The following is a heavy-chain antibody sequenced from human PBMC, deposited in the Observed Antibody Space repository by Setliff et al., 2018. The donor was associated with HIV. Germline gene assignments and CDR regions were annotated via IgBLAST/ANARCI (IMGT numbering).Heavy chain of an antibody. Sequence: SETLSLTCAVSGGSTSSNKWWSWIRQPPGKGLEWIASIYYSGTTYYNPSLKSRVTMSVDMSKNQVSLKLSSVTAADTAVYYCARRGENFDYWGQGTLVTVSS. CDR3: ARRGENFDY. J-gene: IGHJ4*02. D-gene: IGHD3-10*01. CDR2: IYYSGTT. V-gene: IGHV4-4*02. CDR1: GGSTSSNKW.